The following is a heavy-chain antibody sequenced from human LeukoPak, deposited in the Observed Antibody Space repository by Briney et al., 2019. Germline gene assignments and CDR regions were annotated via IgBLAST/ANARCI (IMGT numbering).Heavy chain of an antibody. CDR3: SRDEYGTGSSPGY. CDR2: IKSKAYGGTT. J-gene: IGHJ4*02. Sequence: GGSLRLSCTASGFTFGDYAMGWVRQAPGKGLEWVGFIKSKAYGGTTDYAASVKGRFTISRDDSTSIAYLQMNSLKTEDTAVYYCSRDEYGTGSSPGYWGQGTLVTVPS. CDR1: GFTFGDYA. D-gene: IGHD3-10*01. V-gene: IGHV3-49*04.